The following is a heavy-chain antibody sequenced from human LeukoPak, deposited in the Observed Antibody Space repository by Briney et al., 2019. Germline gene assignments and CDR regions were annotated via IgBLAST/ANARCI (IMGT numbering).Heavy chain of an antibody. Sequence: GGSLRLSCAASGFTFSSYSMNWVRQAPRKGLEWVSSISSSSSYIYYADSVKGRFTISRDNAKNSLYLQMNSLRAEDTAVYYCARDPSRITMVRGVTTFDIWGQGTMVTVSS. CDR3: ARDPSRITMVRGVTTFDI. D-gene: IGHD3-10*01. J-gene: IGHJ3*02. CDR1: GFTFSSYS. V-gene: IGHV3-21*01. CDR2: ISSSSSYI.